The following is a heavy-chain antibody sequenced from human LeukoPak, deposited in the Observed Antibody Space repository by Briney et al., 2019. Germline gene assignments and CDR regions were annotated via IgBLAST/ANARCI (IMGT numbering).Heavy chain of an antibody. CDR1: DSSFRSHD. Sequence: AGGSLRLSCAGFDSSFRSHDMSWVRQTLQRGVEWFASIAADDASFYADSVRGRFTISRDKSENILYLQMNSLRADDTAIYYCAKGPNFGSWRAVDYWGQGSLVTVSS. D-gene: IGHD3-10*01. CDR3: AKGPNFGSWRAVDY. CDR2: IAADDAS. V-gene: IGHV3-23*01. J-gene: IGHJ4*02.